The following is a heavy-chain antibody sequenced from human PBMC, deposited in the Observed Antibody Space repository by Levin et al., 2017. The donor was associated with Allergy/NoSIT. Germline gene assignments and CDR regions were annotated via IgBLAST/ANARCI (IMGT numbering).Heavy chain of an antibody. CDR2: IIPIFGTA. V-gene: IGHV1-69*06. CDR1: GGTFSSYA. Sequence: SVKVSCKASGGTFSSYAISWVRQAPGQGLEWMGGIIPIFGTANYAQKFQGRVTITADKSTSTAYMELSSLRSEDTAVYYCARGNSSGWYHLEYFQHWGQGTLVTVSS. D-gene: IGHD6-19*01. J-gene: IGHJ1*01. CDR3: ARGNSSGWYHLEYFQH.